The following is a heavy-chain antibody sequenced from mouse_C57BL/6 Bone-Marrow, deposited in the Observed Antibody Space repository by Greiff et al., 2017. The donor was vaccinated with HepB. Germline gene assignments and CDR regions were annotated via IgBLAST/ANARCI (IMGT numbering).Heavy chain of an antibody. D-gene: IGHD1-1*01. CDR2: INPNNGGT. CDR1: GYTFTDYN. Sequence: VHVMQSGPELVKPGASVKMSCKASGYTFTDYNMHWVNQSHGKSLEWIGDINPNNGGTSYNQKFKGKATLTVNKSSSTAYMELRSLTSEDSAVYYYAPLLWYFDVWGTGTTVTVSS. J-gene: IGHJ1*03. V-gene: IGHV1-22*01. CDR3: APLLWYFDV.